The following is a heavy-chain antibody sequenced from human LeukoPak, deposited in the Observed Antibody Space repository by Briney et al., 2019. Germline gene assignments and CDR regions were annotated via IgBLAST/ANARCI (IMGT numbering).Heavy chain of an antibody. CDR2: ISGSSTYI. Sequence: GGSLRLSCAASGFTFSSYAMHWVRQAPGKGLEWVSSISGSSTYIYYADSVKGRFTISRDNAKNSLYLQMNSLRAEDTAVYYCARGKPFDYWGQGILVTVSS. J-gene: IGHJ4*02. V-gene: IGHV3-21*01. CDR1: GFTFSSYA. CDR3: ARGKPFDY.